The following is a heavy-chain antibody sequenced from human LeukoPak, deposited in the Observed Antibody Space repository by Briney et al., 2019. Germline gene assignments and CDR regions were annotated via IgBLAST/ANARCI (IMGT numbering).Heavy chain of an antibody. D-gene: IGHD6-6*01. V-gene: IGHV4-59*01. CDR3: ATFSSSTLYYYGMDV. J-gene: IGHJ6*02. Sequence: SETLSLTWTVSGGSISSYYWSWIRQPPGKGLEWIGYIYYSGSTNYNPSLKSRVTISVDTSKNQFSLKLSSVTAADTAVYYCATFSSSTLYYYGMDVWGQGTTVTVSS. CDR1: GGSISSYY. CDR2: IYYSGST.